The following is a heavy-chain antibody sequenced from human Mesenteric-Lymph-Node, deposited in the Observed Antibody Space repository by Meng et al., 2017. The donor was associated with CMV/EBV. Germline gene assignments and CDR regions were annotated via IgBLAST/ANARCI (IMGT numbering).Heavy chain of an antibody. CDR1: GGSISSSNW. Sequence: SETLSLTCAVSGGSISSSNWWSWVRQPPGKGLEWIGRIYHSGSTNYDPSLKSRVTISVDTSKNQFSLKLSSVTAADTAVYYCARKPAANYYYYGMDVWGQGTTVTVSS. V-gene: IGHV4-4*02. CDR3: ARKPAANYYYYGMDV. J-gene: IGHJ6*02. D-gene: IGHD2-2*01. CDR2: IYHSGST.